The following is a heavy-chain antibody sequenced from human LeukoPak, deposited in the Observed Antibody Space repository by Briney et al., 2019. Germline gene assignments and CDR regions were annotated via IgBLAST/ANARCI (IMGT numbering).Heavy chain of an antibody. V-gene: IGHV5-51*01. CDR3: ASGYYDILTGYQGRFDY. Sequence: GESLKISCKGSGYSFTSYWIGWVRQMPGKGLEWMGIIYPGDSDTGYSPTFQGQVTISADKSISTAYLQWSSLKASDTAMYYCASGYYDILTGYQGRFDYWGQGTLVTVSS. J-gene: IGHJ4*02. CDR1: GYSFTSYW. CDR2: IYPGDSDT. D-gene: IGHD3-9*01.